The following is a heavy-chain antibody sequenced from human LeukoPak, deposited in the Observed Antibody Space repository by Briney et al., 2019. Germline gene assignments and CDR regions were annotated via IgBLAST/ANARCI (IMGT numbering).Heavy chain of an antibody. CDR3: ARETGTTGY. CDR2: INHSGTT. D-gene: IGHD1-1*01. J-gene: IGHJ4*02. CDR1: GGSISSGGYS. V-gene: IGHV4-30-2*01. Sequence: SQTLSLTCAVSGGSISSGGYSWSWIRQPPGKGLEWIGEINHSGTTNYNPSLKSRVTISVDTSKNQFSLRLSSVTAADTAVYYCARETGTTGYWGQGTLVTVSS.